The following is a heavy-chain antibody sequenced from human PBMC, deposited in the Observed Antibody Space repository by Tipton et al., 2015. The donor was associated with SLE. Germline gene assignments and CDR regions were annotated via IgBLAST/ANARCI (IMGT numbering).Heavy chain of an antibody. CDR1: GFTFSSYG. CDR2: IRYDGSNK. Sequence: SLRLSCAASGFTFSSYGMHWVRQAPGKGLEWVAFIRYDGSNKYYADSVKGRFTISRDNSKNTLYLQMNSLRAEDTAVYYCARDRGSYGHAFDIWGQGTMVTVSS. D-gene: IGHD1-26*01. J-gene: IGHJ3*02. CDR3: ARDRGSYGHAFDI. V-gene: IGHV3-30*02.